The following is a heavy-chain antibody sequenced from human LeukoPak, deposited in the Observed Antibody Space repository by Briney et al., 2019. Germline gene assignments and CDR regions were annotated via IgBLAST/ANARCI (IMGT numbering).Heavy chain of an antibody. CDR2: ISGSGGST. J-gene: IGHJ3*02. CDR3: AKWMSRIQAFDI. CDR1: GFTFSSYA. D-gene: IGHD5-12*01. Sequence: GGSLRLSCAASGFTFSSYAMSWVRQAPGKGLEWVSAISGSGGSTYYADSVKGRFTISRDNSKSTLYLQMNSLRADDTALYFCAKWMSRIQAFDIWGQGTMVTVS. V-gene: IGHV3-23*01.